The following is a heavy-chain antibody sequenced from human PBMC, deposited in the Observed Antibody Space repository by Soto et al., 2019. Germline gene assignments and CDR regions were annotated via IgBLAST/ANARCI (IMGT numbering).Heavy chain of an antibody. V-gene: IGHV4-59*01. CDR3: ARGGRGSGLYFLYYFDL. D-gene: IGHD6-19*01. Sequence: SETLSLTCSVSAGSLSNYYWTWIRQSPGMGLKWIGEIYHTGSTKYNPSLKSRVAISVDMSKNQFSLTLSSVTPADTAVYYCARGGRGSGLYFLYYFDLWGQGTLVTVSS. CDR2: IYHTGST. CDR1: AGSLSNYY. J-gene: IGHJ4*02.